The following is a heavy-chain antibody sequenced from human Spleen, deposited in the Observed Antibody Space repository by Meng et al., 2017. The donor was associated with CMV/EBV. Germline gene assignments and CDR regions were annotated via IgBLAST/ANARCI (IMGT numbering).Heavy chain of an antibody. CDR3: ARDNHGFGDLREDV. J-gene: IGHJ6*02. CDR1: GFTFHDYT. Sequence: GESLKISCAASGFTFHDYTMQWVRQPPGKGLEWVSLISWDGVATYYADSVKGRFTISRDNANNSLYLQMHSLRAEDTAVYYCARDNHGFGDLREDVWGQGTMVTVSS. D-gene: IGHD3-10*01. V-gene: IGHV3-43*01. CDR2: ISWDGVAT.